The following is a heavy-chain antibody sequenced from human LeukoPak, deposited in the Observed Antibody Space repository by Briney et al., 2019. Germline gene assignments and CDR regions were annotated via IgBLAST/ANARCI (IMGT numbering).Heavy chain of an antibody. CDR2: ISAYNGNT. Sequence: ASVKVSCKASGYTFTSYGISWVRQAPGQGLEWMGWISAYNGNTDYAQKLQGRVTMTTDTSTSTAYMELRSLRSDDTAVYYCAGSLGYCTSNVCYLKYWGQGTLVTVSS. J-gene: IGHJ4*02. CDR3: AGSLGYCTSNVCYLKY. V-gene: IGHV1-18*01. D-gene: IGHD2-8*01. CDR1: GYTFTSYG.